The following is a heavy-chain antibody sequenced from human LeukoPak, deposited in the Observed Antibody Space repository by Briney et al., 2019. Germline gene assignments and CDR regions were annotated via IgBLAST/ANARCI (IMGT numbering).Heavy chain of an antibody. Sequence: SETLPLTCAVYGGSFSGYYWSWIRQPPGKGLEWIGEINHSGSTNYNPSLKSRVTISVDTSKNQFSLKLSSVTAADTAVYYCAREPLYYDFWSGTNWFDPWGQGTLVTVSS. V-gene: IGHV4-34*01. CDR2: INHSGST. J-gene: IGHJ5*02. CDR1: GGSFSGYY. CDR3: AREPLYYDFWSGTNWFDP. D-gene: IGHD3-3*01.